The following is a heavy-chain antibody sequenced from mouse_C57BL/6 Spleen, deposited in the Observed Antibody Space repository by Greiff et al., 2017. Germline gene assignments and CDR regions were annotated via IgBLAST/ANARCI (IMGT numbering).Heavy chain of an antibody. Sequence: EVQLVESGGGLVKPGGSLKLSCAASGFTFSSYAMSWVRQTPEKRLEWVATISDGGSYTYYPDNVKGRFTISRDNAKHNLYLQMSHLKSEDTAMYYCARGSSGLDYWGQGTTLTVAS. V-gene: IGHV5-4*01. CDR3: ARGSSGLDY. J-gene: IGHJ2*01. CDR1: GFTFSSYA. D-gene: IGHD3-2*02. CDR2: ISDGGSYT.